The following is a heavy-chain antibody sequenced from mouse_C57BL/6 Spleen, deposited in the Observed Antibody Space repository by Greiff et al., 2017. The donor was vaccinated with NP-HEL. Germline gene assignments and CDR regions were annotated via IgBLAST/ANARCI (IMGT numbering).Heavy chain of an antibody. CDR3: TGPYYYGYFDV. V-gene: IGHV6-3*01. D-gene: IGHD1-1*01. CDR2: IRLKSDNYAT. Sequence: EVKLQESGGGLVQPGGSMKLSCVASGFTFSNYWMNWVRQSPEKGLEWVAQIRLKSDNYATHYAESVKGRFTISRDDSKSSVYLQMNNLRAEDTGIYYCTGPYYYGYFDVWGTGTTVTVSS. J-gene: IGHJ1*03. CDR1: GFTFSNYW.